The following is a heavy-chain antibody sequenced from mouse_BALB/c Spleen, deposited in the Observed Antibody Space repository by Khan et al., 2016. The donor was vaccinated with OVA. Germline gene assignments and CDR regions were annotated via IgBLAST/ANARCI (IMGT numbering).Heavy chain of an antibody. CDR3: AREATYYDFGYWYFDV. V-gene: IGHV9-3-1*01. CDR2: INTYTGEP. CDR1: GYTFTNYG. Sequence: QVQLQQSGPELKKPGETVKISCKASGYTFTNYGMTWVKQAQGKGLKWMGWINTYTGEPTYADDFKGRFAFSLETSASTAYLQINNLKNEDTSTYCCAREATYYDFGYWYFDVWGAGTTVTVSS. D-gene: IGHD2-4*01. J-gene: IGHJ1*01.